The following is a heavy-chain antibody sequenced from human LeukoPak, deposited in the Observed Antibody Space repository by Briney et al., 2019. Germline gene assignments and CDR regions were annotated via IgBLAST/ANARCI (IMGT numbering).Heavy chain of an antibody. V-gene: IGHV3-48*02. J-gene: IGHJ6*02. CDR2: IINSGGAI. CDR1: GFTFSIHG. D-gene: IGHD3-10*01. Sequence: PGGSLRLSCAASGFTFSIHGMNWVRQTPGKGLEWVSYIINSGGAIYYADSVQGRFTISRDNAKNSLYLQMNSLRDEDTAVYYCARVGRGLYSMDVWGQETTVTVSS. CDR3: ARVGRGLYSMDV.